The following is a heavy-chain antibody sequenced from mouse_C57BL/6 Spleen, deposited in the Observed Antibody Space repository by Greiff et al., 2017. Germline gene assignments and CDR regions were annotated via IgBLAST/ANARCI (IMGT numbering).Heavy chain of an antibody. D-gene: IGHD1-1*01. CDR1: GFSLTSYG. J-gene: IGHJ4*01. CDR2: IWSGGST. V-gene: IGHV2-2*01. CDR3: ARSYYGSSFLYYYAMDY. Sequence: QVQLQQSGPGLVQPSQSLSITCTVSGFSLTSYGVHWVRQSPGKGLEWLGVIWSGGSTDSNAAFISRLSISKDNSKSQVFFKMNSLQADDTAIYYCARSYYGSSFLYYYAMDYWGQGTSVTVSS.